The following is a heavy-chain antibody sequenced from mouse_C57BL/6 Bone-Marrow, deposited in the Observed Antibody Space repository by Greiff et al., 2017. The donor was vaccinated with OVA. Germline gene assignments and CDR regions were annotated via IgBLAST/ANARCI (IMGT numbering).Heavy chain of an antibody. CDR3: ARNRGITTVVAMGLDWYFDV. J-gene: IGHJ1*03. CDR2: IWTGGGT. V-gene: IGHV2-9-1*01. CDR1: GFSLTSYA. Sequence: QVQLKQSGPGLVAPSQSLSITCTVSGFSLTSYAISWVRQPPGKGLEWLGVIWTGGGTNYNSALKSRLSISKDNSKSQVFLKMNSLQTDDTARYYCARNRGITTVVAMGLDWYFDVWGTGTTVTVSS. D-gene: IGHD1-1*01.